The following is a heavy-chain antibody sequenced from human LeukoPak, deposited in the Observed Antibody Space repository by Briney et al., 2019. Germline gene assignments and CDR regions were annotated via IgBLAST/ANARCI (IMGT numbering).Heavy chain of an antibody. J-gene: IGHJ4*02. D-gene: IGHD6-19*01. CDR3: AKVPYSSGWIDY. CDR1: GGTFSSYA. Sequence: GASVKVSCKASGGTFSSYAISWVRQAPGQGLEWMGIINPSGGSTSYAQKFQGRVTMTRDTSTSTVYMELSSLRSEDTAVYYCAKVPYSSGWIDYWGQGTLVTVSS. CDR2: INPSGGST. V-gene: IGHV1-46*01.